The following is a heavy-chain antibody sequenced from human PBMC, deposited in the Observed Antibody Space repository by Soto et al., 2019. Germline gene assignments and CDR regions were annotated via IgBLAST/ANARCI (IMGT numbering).Heavy chain of an antibody. CDR1: GGSVTSYH. V-gene: IGHV4-59*02. D-gene: IGHD1-7*01. CDR3: AMAGNYRYFDS. CDR2: XAXTXXX. Sequence: SETLSLTCVVSGGSVTSYHWSWIRQFPGKGLEXIXXXAXTXXXNXXXXLKSRVTLSLDTSNNQFSLKLASVTAPDTAVYYCAMAGNYRYFDSWGQGVLVTVSS. J-gene: IGHJ4*02.